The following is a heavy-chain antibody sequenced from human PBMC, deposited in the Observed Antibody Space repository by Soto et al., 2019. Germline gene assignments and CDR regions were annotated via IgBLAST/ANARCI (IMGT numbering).Heavy chain of an antibody. CDR1: GDSISGPSW. CDR2: VHRSGNS. D-gene: IGHD5-12*01. CDR3: ARVRQGFSANSCYFDP. V-gene: IGHV4-4*02. J-gene: IGHJ5*01. Sequence: QVHLQESGPGLVTPSGTLSLTCIVSGDSISGPSWWNWVRQSPGKGLEWLGEVHRSGNSNYNPSLRSLVSVSLDNSKNQFYLNLNSVTSADTATYYCARVRQGFSANSCYFDPWGQGAQVTIAS.